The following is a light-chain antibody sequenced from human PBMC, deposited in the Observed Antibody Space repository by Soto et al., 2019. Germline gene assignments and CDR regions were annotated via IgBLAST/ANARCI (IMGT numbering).Light chain of an antibody. CDR2: TNN. V-gene: IGLV1-44*01. Sequence: QSVLTQPPSASGTPGQTVTISCSGSSSNIGSYTVNWYRQVPGTAPHLLIYTNNQRPSGVPDRFSGSKSGTSASLAISGVRSEDEADYYCAAWDDSLDGPVFGGGTKLTVL. CDR1: SSNIGSYT. J-gene: IGLJ2*01. CDR3: AAWDDSLDGPV.